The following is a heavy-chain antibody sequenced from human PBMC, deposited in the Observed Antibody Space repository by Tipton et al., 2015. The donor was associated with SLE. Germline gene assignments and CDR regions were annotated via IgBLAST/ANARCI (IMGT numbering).Heavy chain of an antibody. CDR3: AREPWAYEYWSGSTLGYMDV. V-gene: IGHV4-59*12. CDR1: GASLFGYY. CDR2: TYHSGSA. J-gene: IGHJ6*03. Sequence: TLSLTCAVSGASLFGYYWSWIRQPPGKGLEWIGYTYHSGSAKYNPTLLSRVTISVDTSKNQFSLMLSSVTAADTAVYYCAREPWAYEYWSGSTLGYMDVWGKGTTVTVSS. D-gene: IGHD3-3*01.